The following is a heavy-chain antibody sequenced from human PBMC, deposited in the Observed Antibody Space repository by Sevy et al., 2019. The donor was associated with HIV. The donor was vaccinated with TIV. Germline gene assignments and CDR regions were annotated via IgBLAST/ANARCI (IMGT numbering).Heavy chain of an antibody. J-gene: IGHJ4*02. Sequence: ASVKVSCKVSGYTLTDLAMHWVRQAPGKGLEWMGGFDPEDDETIYAQRFQGRVTMTEGTSTDTAYMELTSLRSEDTAVYYCATDLWFYYGDFRGFWGQGTLVTVSS. CDR3: ATDLWFYYGDFRGF. D-gene: IGHD4-17*01. CDR2: FDPEDDET. V-gene: IGHV1-24*01. CDR1: GYTLTDLA.